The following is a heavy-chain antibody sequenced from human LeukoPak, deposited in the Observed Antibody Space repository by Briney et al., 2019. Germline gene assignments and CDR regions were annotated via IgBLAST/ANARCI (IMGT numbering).Heavy chain of an antibody. Sequence: ASVKVSCKASGYTFTAYYMNWVRQAPGQGLEWMGWINPISGGTNYTQKFQGRVTMTRDTSITTAYMELSSLRSDDTAVYYCARTVRAVSGGHRLNWFDPWGQGTLVTVSS. CDR3: ARTVRAVSGGHRLNWFDP. CDR1: GYTFTAYY. J-gene: IGHJ5*02. CDR2: INPISGGT. D-gene: IGHD3-10*01. V-gene: IGHV1-2*02.